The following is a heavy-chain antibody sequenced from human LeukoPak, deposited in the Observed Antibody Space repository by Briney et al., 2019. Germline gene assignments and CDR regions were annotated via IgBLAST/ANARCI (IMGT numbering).Heavy chain of an antibody. CDR1: GFTFSSYG. D-gene: IGHD5-12*01. Sequence: GGSLRLSCAASGFTFSSYGMSWVRRAPGKGPEWVSGISGSGGNTYYADSVKGRFTISRDNSQNTLYLQMNTLRAEDTAVYYCAKVVSGYHFDYWGQGTLVTVSS. V-gene: IGHV3-23*01. J-gene: IGHJ4*02. CDR2: ISGSGGNT. CDR3: AKVVSGYHFDY.